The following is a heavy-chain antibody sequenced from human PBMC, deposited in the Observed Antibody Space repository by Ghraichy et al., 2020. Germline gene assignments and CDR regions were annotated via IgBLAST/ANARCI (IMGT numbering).Heavy chain of an antibody. CDR3: AVMDQLLFD. CDR1: GFTFSSYG. D-gene: IGHD2-2*01. J-gene: IGHJ4*02. CDR2: IWYDGSNK. Sequence: SCAASGFTFSSYGMHWVRQAPGKGLEWVAVIWYDGSNKYYADSVKGRFTISRDNSKNTLYLQMNSLRAEDTAVYYCAVMDQLLFDWGQGTLVTVSS. V-gene: IGHV3-33*01.